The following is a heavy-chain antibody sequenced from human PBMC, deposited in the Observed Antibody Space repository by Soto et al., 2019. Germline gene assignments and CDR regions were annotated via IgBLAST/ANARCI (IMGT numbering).Heavy chain of an antibody. CDR2: ISGSGGST. Sequence: GGAVNGSCVASGCPCSSNAISWVRQAPGKGKEWVSAISGSGGSTYYADSVKGRFTISRDNSKNTLYLQMNSLRAEDTAVYYCAKPSKLVLLYYFDYWGQGTLVTVSS. CDR1: GCPCSSNA. V-gene: IGHV3-23*01. D-gene: IGHD6-6*01. J-gene: IGHJ4*02. CDR3: AKPSKLVLLYYFDY.